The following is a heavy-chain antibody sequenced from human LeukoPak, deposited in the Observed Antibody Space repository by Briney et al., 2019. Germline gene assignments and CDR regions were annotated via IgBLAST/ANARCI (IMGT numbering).Heavy chain of an antibody. D-gene: IGHD3-10*01. J-gene: IGHJ4*02. V-gene: IGHV3-30*03. Sequence: SGRSLRLSCAASEFTFNNHDMHWVRQAPGKGLEWVAAISYDGRNKYYADSVKGRFTISRDNSKNTLNLQMNSLRAEDTAVYYCASPFSGFHDYWGQGTLVTVSS. CDR1: EFTFNNHD. CDR3: ASPFSGFHDY. CDR2: ISYDGRNK.